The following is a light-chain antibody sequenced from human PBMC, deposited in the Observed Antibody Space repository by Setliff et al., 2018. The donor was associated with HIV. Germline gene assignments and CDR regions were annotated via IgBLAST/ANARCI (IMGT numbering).Light chain of an antibody. J-gene: IGLJ2*01. CDR2: EDN. CDR3: QSYDSNNHVI. CDR1: SGSIASNY. V-gene: IGLV6-57*01. Sequence: NFMLTQPHSVSESPGKTVTISCTRSSGSIASNYVQWYQQRPGSSPTTVMYEDNQRPPGVPDRFSASIDSSSNSASLTISGLKTEDEADYYCQSYDSNNHVIFGGGTKVTVL.